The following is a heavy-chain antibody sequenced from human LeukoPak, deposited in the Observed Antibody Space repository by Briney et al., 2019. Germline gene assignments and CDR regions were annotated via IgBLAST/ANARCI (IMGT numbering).Heavy chain of an antibody. CDR1: GGTFSSYA. CDR3: ARDKAESGYGGYYYYGMDV. CDR2: IIPIFGTA. Sequence: ASVKVSCKASGGTFSSYAIRWVRQAPGQGLEWMGGIIPIFGTANYAQKFQGRVTITADESTGTAYMELSRLRSEDTAVYYCARDKAESGYGGYYYYGMDVWGQGTTVTVSS. V-gene: IGHV1-69*13. J-gene: IGHJ6*02. D-gene: IGHD1-26*01.